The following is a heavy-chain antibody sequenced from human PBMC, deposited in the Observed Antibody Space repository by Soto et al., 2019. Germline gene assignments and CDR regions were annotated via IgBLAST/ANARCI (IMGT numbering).Heavy chain of an antibody. J-gene: IGHJ4*02. D-gene: IGHD2-15*01. CDR2: IYYSGST. CDR1: GGSISSYY. V-gene: IGHV4-59*01. CDR3: ASYSRPASSIDY. Sequence: PSETLSLTCTVSGGSISSYYWSWIRQPPGKGLEWIGYIYYSGSTNYNPSLKSRVTISVDTSKNQFSLKLSSVTAADTAVYYCASYSRPASSIDYWGQGTLVTVSS.